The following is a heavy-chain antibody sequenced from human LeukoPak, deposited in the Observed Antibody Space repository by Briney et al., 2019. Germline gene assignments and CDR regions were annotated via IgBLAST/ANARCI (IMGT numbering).Heavy chain of an antibody. J-gene: IGHJ5*02. V-gene: IGHV3-21*01. Sequence: WGFLRLSCAASGFTFSSYSMNWVRQAPGKGLEWVSSISSSSSYIYYADSVKGRFTISRDNAKNSLYLQMNSLRAEDTAVYYCARGSTFGLPWFDPWGQGTLVTVSS. CDR3: ARGSTFGLPWFDP. D-gene: IGHD3-16*01. CDR2: ISSSSSYI. CDR1: GFTFSSYS.